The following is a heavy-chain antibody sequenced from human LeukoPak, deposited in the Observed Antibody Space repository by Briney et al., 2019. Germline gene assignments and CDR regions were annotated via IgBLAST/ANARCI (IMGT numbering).Heavy chain of an antibody. V-gene: IGHV3-48*04. CDR1: GFTFSSYS. CDR2: ISSSGSTI. Sequence: GGSLRLSCAASGFTFSSYSMNWVRQAPGKGLEWVSYISSSGSTIYYADSVKGRFTISRDNAKNSLYLQMNSLRAEDTAVYYCARLIEVVTADYWGQGTLVTVSS. CDR3: ARLIEVVTADY. J-gene: IGHJ4*02. D-gene: IGHD2-21*02.